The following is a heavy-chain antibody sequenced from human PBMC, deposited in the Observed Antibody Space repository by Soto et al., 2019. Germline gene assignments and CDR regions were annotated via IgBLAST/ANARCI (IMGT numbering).Heavy chain of an antibody. CDR3: AKDGGCSSTSCYLAANWFDP. D-gene: IGHD2-2*01. V-gene: IGHV3-23*01. J-gene: IGHJ5*02. Sequence: PWGSLRLSCAASVFTFSSYAMSWVREAPGKGLEWVSAISGSGGSTYYADSVKGRFTISRDNSKNTLYLQMNSLRAEDTAVYYCAKDGGCSSTSCYLAANWFDPWGQGTLVTVSS. CDR2: ISGSGGST. CDR1: VFTFSSYA.